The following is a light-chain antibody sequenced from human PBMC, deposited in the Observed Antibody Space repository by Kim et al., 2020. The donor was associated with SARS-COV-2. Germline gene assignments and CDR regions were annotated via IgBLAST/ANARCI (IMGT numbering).Light chain of an antibody. Sequence: AVVTQEPSLTVSPGGTVTLTCGSSTGAVTSGHYSYWFQQKPGQAPKTLIYHTNNKLSWTPARFSGSLLGGKAALTLSGAQPEDEAEYYCLLSYGGSRVFGGGTQLTVL. CDR2: HTN. CDR1: TGAVTSGHY. CDR3: LLSYGGSRV. J-gene: IGLJ2*01. V-gene: IGLV7-46*01.